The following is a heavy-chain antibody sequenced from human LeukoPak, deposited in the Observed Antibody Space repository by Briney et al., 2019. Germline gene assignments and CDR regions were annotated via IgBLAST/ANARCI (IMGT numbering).Heavy chain of an antibody. CDR1: GFTFSSHA. Sequence: GGSLRLSCAASGFTFSSHALSWVRQAPGKGLEWVSSLSGSGYNTYYADSVKGRFTIYRDNSKNTVYLQMNSLRAEHTAVYYCAKDPYGTRYFDYWGQGTPVTVSS. D-gene: IGHD2-2*01. J-gene: IGHJ4*02. CDR3: AKDPYGTRYFDY. V-gene: IGHV3-23*01. CDR2: LSGSGYNT.